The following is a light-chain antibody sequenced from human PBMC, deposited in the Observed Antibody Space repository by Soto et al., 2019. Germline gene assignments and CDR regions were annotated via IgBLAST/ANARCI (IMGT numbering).Light chain of an antibody. J-gene: IGLJ2*01. Sequence: QSALTQPPSASGSPGQSVTISCTGTSSDVGGYKYVSWYQQHPGKAPKLIIYEVSRRPSGVPDRFSGSKSGNTASLTVSGLQAEDEADYYCSSHACNNTGLFGGGTKVNVL. CDR3: SSHACNNTGL. CDR1: SSDVGGYKY. V-gene: IGLV2-8*01. CDR2: EVS.